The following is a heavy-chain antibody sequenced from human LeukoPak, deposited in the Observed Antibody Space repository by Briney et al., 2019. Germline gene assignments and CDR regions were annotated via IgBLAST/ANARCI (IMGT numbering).Heavy chain of an antibody. CDR2: ISSSSSYI. Sequence: GGSLRLSCAASGFTFSSYRMNWVRQAPGKGLEWVSSISSSSSYIYYADSVKGRFTISRDNAKNSLYVQMNSLRAEDTAVYYCARDIVGTIFAPWGQGTLLTVS. CDR3: ARDIVGTIFAP. CDR1: GFTFSSYR. J-gene: IGHJ5*02. D-gene: IGHD1-26*01. V-gene: IGHV3-21*01.